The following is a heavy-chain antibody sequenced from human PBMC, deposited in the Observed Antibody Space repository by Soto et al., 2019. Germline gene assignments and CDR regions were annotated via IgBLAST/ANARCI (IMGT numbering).Heavy chain of an antibody. V-gene: IGHV4-59*08. CDR3: ARPGRDWGSLEY. CDR2: IYYGGST. CDR1: GDSISTYY. D-gene: IGHD7-27*01. Sequence: SEILSLTCTVSGDSISTYYWTWIRQPPGKGLEWIAFIYYGGSTNYNPSLKSRVTISVDTSKNQFSLTLNSVTAADTAVYYCARPGRDWGSLEYWGQGTRVPVSS. J-gene: IGHJ4*02.